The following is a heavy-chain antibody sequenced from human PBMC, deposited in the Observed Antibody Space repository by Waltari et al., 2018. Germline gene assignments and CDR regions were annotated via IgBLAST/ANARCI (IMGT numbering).Heavy chain of an antibody. CDR3: ARGGVVAATRGAFDI. CDR2: IIPIFGTA. CDR1: GGTFSSYA. D-gene: IGHD2-15*01. V-gene: IGHV1-69*01. Sequence: QVQLVQSGAEVKKPGSSVKVSCKASGGTFSSYAISWVRKATVQGLDWMGGIIPIFGTANYAQKFQGRVTITADESTSTAYMELSSLRSEDTAVYYCARGGVVAATRGAFDIWGQGTMVTVSS. J-gene: IGHJ3*02.